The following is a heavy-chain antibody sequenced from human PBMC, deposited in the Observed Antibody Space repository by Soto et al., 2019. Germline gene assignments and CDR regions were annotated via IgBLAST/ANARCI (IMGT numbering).Heavy chain of an antibody. V-gene: IGHV3-7*01. CDR1: GFTFSSYW. D-gene: IGHD4-4*01. CDR3: ARDLGYSKDPRALYYYYGMDV. CDR2: IKQDGSEK. Sequence: GGSLRLSCTASGFTFSSYWMSWVRQAPGKGLEWVANIKQDGSEKYYVDSVKGRFTISRDNAKNSLYLQMNSLRAEDTAVYYCARDLGYSKDPRALYYYYGMDVWGQGTTVTVSS. J-gene: IGHJ6*02.